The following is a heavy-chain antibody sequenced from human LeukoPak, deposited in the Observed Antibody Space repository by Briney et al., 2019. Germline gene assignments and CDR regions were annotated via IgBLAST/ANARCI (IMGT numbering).Heavy chain of an antibody. CDR2: FSGTSNTI. V-gene: IGHV3-48*04. J-gene: IGHJ4*02. Sequence: GGSLRLSCVASGFTFSSHSMSWVRQAPGKGLEWVSYFSGTSNTIYYADSVKGRFTISRDNAKNSLYLQMSSLRVEDTAVYYCARAAGISASGTRFDYFDYWGQGALVTVSS. CDR1: GFTFSSHS. CDR3: ARAAGISASGTRFDYFDY. D-gene: IGHD6-13*01.